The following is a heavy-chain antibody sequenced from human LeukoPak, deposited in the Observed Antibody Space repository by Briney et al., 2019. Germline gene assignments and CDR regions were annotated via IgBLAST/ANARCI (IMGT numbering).Heavy chain of an antibody. CDR3: ARDRGLTPGSDPSQNGDYSFDS. CDR2: VYVYSSGST. Sequence: SETLSLTCNVSDESISSHYWSWVRQPPGKGLEWIGYVYVYSSGSTNYNPSLKSRVTISVDTSKNQFSLKLSSVTAADTAVYYCARDRGLTPGSDPSQNGDYSFDSWGLGTLVTVSS. D-gene: IGHD3-10*01. J-gene: IGHJ4*02. CDR1: DESISSHY. V-gene: IGHV4-59*11.